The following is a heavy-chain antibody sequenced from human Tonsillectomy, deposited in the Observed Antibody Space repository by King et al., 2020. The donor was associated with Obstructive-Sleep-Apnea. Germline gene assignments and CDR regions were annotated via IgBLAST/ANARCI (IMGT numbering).Heavy chain of an antibody. CDR2: IDYSGST. J-gene: IGHJ5*02. CDR1: GGSISSYY. Sequence: QLQESGPGLVKPSETLSLTCTVSGGSISSYYWSWIRQPPGKGLEWIGYIDYSGSTNYNPSLKSRVTISVDTSKNQFSLKLSSVTAADTAVYYCARDRDYGGNSGWFDPWGQGTLVTVSS. CDR3: ARDRDYGGNSGWFDP. D-gene: IGHD4-23*01. V-gene: IGHV4-59*01.